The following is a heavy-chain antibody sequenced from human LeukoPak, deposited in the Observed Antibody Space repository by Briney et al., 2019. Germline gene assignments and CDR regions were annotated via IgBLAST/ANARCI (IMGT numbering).Heavy chain of an antibody. J-gene: IGHJ4*02. CDR1: GYSISSGYY. V-gene: IGHV4-38-2*01. CDR3: ARHENGYNNALEGTFAY. D-gene: IGHD1-14*01. Sequence: ASDTLSLTCAVSGYSISSGYYWGWIRQPPGKGLEWIGSIYYSGNTYYNPSLKSRVTISVDTSKNQFSLKLSSVTAADTAVYYCARHENGYNNALEGTFAYWGQGTLVTVSS. CDR2: IYYSGNT.